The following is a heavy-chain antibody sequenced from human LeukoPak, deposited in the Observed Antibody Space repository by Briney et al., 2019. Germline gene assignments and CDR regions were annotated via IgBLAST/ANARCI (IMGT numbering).Heavy chain of an antibody. D-gene: IGHD6-19*01. CDR2: IHYSGYT. CDR3: ARHRGGAVTGSFDY. J-gene: IGHJ4*02. V-gene: IGHV4-59*08. Sequence: SETLSLTCNVSGGSISSYYWSWIRQPPGKGLEWIGYIHYSGYTNYNPSLKSRVTMSGDTSKNQFSLRLSSVTAADTAVYYCARHRGGAVTGSFDYWGQGTLVTVSS. CDR1: GGSISSYY.